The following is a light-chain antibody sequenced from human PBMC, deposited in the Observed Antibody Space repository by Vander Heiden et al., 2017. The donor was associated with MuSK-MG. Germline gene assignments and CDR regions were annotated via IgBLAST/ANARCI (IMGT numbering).Light chain of an antibody. CDR1: QSLGSY. V-gene: IGKV3-11*01. J-gene: IGKJ1*01. Sequence: EIVLTQSPATLSLSPGERATISCRASQSLGSYLAWYQHRPGQAPRLLIYDASKRAPGTPARFNGSGSGTDFTLSISSLEPEDFALYYCQQRGDWRTFGQGTKVEIK. CDR3: QQRGDWRT. CDR2: DAS.